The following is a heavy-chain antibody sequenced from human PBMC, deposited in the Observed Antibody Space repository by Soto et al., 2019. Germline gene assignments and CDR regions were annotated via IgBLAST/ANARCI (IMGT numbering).Heavy chain of an antibody. CDR2: ISSSSSTI. CDR1: GFTFSSYS. Sequence: LRLSCAASGFTFSSYSMNWVRQAPGKGLEWVSYISSSSSTIYHADSVKGRFTISRDNAKNSLYLQMNSLRAEDTAVYYCARDLGSSWYPEYFQHWGQGTLVTVSS. CDR3: ARDLGSSWYPEYFQH. J-gene: IGHJ1*01. D-gene: IGHD6-13*01. V-gene: IGHV3-48*01.